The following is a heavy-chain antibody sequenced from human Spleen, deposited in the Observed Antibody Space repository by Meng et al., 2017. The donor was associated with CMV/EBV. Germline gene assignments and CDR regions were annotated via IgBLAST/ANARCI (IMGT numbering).Heavy chain of an antibody. V-gene: IGHV3-23*01. CDR2: ISGSGGST. CDR3: AKDTIEIFGVVTRDDYYYYGMDV. Sequence: GESLKISCAASGSTFSNYAMSWVRQAPGKGLEWVSAISGSGGSTYYADSVKGRFTISRDNSKNTLYLQMNSLRAEDTAVYYCAKDTIEIFGVVTRDDYYYYGMDVWGQGTTVTVSS. J-gene: IGHJ6*02. CDR1: GSTFSNYA. D-gene: IGHD3-3*01.